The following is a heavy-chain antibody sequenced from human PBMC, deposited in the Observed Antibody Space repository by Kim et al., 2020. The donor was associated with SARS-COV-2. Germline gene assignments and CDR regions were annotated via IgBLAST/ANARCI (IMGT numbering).Heavy chain of an antibody. CDR2: IYYSGST. CDR3: ARLGLGGIAAS. D-gene: IGHD6-13*01. Sequence: SETLSLTCTVSGGSISSSSYYWGWIRQPPGKGLEWIGSIYYSGSTYYNPSLKSRVTISVDTSKNQFSLKLSSVTAADTAVYYCARLGLGGIAASWGQGT. CDR1: GGSISSSSYY. V-gene: IGHV4-39*01. J-gene: IGHJ5*02.